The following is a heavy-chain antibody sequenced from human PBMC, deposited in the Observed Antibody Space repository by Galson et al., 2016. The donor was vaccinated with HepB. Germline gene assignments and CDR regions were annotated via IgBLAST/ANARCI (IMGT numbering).Heavy chain of an antibody. CDR3: AKGFGATYYDILTGNDG. CDR2: ISGSGGST. V-gene: IGHV3-23*01. D-gene: IGHD3-9*01. J-gene: IGHJ1*01. Sequence: SLRLSCAASGFALGGYAMSWVRQAPGKGLEWVSGISGSGGSTYYADSVKGRFSISRDNLKNTVDLQMNSLRAEDTAVYYCAKGFGATYYDILTGNDGWGQ. CDR1: GFALGGYA.